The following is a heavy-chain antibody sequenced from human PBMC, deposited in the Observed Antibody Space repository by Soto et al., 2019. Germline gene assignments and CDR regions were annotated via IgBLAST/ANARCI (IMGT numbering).Heavy chain of an antibody. CDR1: GDSVSSNSAA. Sequence: SQTLSLTCAISGDSVSSNSAAWNWIRQSPSRGLEWLGRTYYRSKWYNDYAVSVKSRITINPDTSKNQFSLQLNSVTPEDTAVYYCARESKDYYGSGSYYKLSEPDIVDYWGQGTLVTVSS. J-gene: IGHJ4*02. CDR2: TYYRSKWYN. CDR3: ARESKDYYGSGSYYKLSEPDIVDY. D-gene: IGHD3-10*01. V-gene: IGHV6-1*01.